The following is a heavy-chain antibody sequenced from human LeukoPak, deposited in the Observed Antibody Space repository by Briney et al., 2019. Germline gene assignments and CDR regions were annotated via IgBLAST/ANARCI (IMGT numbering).Heavy chain of an antibody. J-gene: IGHJ4*02. D-gene: IGHD6-19*01. CDR1: GGSISSYY. CDR3: ARDPQQWLVEGGFDY. V-gene: IGHV4-59*12. Sequence: SETLSLTCTVSGGSISSYYWSWIRQPPGKGLEWIGYIYYSGSTNYNPSLKSRVTISVDTSKNQFSLKLSSVTAADTAVYYCARDPQQWLVEGGFDYWGQGTLVTVSS. CDR2: IYYSGST.